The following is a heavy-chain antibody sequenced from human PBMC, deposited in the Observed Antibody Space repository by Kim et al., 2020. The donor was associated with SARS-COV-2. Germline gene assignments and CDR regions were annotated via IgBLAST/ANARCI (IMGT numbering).Heavy chain of an antibody. CDR2: IWSDETTK. CDR1: GLTFSIYA. J-gene: IGHJ4*02. CDR3: ETDAPYSGWSFDY. V-gene: IGHV3-33*01. Sequence: GGSLRLSCTTSGLTFSIYAMHWVRQAPGKGLEWVAMIWSDETTKYYADSVKGRFTISSDNSNNTLYLQMNSVRADETAVYYCETDAPYSGWSFDYWGLGTLVTVSS. D-gene: IGHD6-19*01.